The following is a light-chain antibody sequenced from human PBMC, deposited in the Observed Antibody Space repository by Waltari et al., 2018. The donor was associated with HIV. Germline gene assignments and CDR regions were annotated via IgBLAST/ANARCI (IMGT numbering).Light chain of an antibody. Sequence: DIQMTQSPSSLSASVGDRVTITCRASQSISSYLNWYQQKPGKAPKLLIYAASSLQSWVPSRFSGSGSGTDFTLTISSLQPEDFATYYCQQSYGTPRTFGQGTKVESK. CDR2: AAS. CDR1: QSISSY. V-gene: IGKV1-39*01. CDR3: QQSYGTPRT. J-gene: IGKJ1*01.